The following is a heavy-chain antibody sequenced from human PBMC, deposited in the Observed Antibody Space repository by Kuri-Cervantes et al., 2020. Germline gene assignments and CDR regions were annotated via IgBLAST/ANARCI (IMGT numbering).Heavy chain of an antibody. Sequence: ASVKVSCKASGYTFTRYAISWVRQAPGQGLEWMGWISAYNGDTNYAQKFQGRVTMTTDTSTSTAYMELRSLSSEDTAVYYCARGEGFGEGGGGYWGQGTLVTVSS. D-gene: IGHD3-10*01. CDR2: ISAYNGDT. CDR1: GYTFTRYA. J-gene: IGHJ4*02. V-gene: IGHV1-18*01. CDR3: ARGEGFGEGGGGY.